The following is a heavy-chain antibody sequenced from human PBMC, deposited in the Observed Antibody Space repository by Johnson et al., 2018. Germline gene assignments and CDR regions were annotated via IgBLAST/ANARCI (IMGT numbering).Heavy chain of an antibody. Sequence: QVRLQQWGAGLLEPSETLSLTCAVDGGSFSGYYWSWIRQPPGKGLEWSGELNHSGSTNYNPSLKSRVTISVDTSKNQLSLMLSPVTAADPAVYYCARPRYSSSSGAMDVWGKGTTVTVSS. J-gene: IGHJ6*03. CDR3: ARPRYSSSSGAMDV. D-gene: IGHD6-6*01. V-gene: IGHV4-34*01. CDR1: GGSFSGYY. CDR2: LNHSGST.